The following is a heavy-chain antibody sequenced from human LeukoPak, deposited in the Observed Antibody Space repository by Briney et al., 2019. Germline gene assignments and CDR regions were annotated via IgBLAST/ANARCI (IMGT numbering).Heavy chain of an antibody. J-gene: IGHJ5*02. V-gene: IGHV3-48*03. Sequence: GGSLRLSCVASGFTFSSHEMNWVRQAPGKGLEWISYINGRGRVVDYAASVKGRFTISRDNAKKSLYLEMNNLRAEDTAVYYCATDGAGFDTWGQGVLVTVSS. CDR2: INGRGRVV. CDR1: GFTFSSHE. CDR3: ATDGAGFDT.